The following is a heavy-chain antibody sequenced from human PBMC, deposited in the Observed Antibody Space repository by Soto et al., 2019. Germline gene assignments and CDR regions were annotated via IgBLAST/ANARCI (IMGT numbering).Heavy chain of an antibody. CDR1: GFTFSDYY. V-gene: IGHV3-11*01. J-gene: IGHJ3*02. D-gene: IGHD3-16*01. CDR2: ISSGDATK. Sequence: QVQLVESGGGLVKPGGSLRLSCAASGFTFSDYYMSWIRQAPGKGPEWVSYISSGDATKYYADSVKGRFTISRDNGKNSLYLQRNRLRAEVTAVYYCAGQYDPVRRSAFDTWGQGTMVTVSS. CDR3: AGQYDPVRRSAFDT.